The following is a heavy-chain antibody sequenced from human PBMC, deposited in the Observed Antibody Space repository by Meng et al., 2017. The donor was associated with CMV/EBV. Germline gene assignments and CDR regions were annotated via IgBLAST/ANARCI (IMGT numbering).Heavy chain of an antibody. CDR3: ARDLESLYYYYGMDV. CDR2: INHSGST. V-gene: IGHV4-34*01. J-gene: IGHJ6*02. D-gene: IGHD3-3*01. CDR1: GGSFSGYY. Sequence: SETLSLTCAVYGGSFSGYYWSWIRQPPAKGLEWIGEINHSGSTNYNPSLKSRVTISVDTSKNQFSLKLSSVTAADTAVYYCARDLESLYYYYGMDVWGQGTTVTVSS.